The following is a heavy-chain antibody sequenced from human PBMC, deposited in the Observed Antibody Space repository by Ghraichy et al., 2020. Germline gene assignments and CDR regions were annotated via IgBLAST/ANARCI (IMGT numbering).Heavy chain of an antibody. D-gene: IGHD6-19*01. J-gene: IGHJ6*02. CDR1: GYTFTSYD. CDR2: MNPNSGNT. V-gene: IGHV1-8*01. CDR3: ARQKLVRNIAVAGRVNYYYYGMDV. Sequence: ASVKVSCKASGYTFTSYDINWVRQATGQGLEWMGWMNPNSGNTGYAQKFQGRVTMTRNTSISTAYMELSSLRSEDTAVYYCARQKLVRNIAVAGRVNYYYYGMDVWGQGTTVTVSS.